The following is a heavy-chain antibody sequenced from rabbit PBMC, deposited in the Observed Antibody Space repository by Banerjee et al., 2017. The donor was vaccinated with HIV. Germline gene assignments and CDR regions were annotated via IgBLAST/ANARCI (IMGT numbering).Heavy chain of an antibody. V-gene: IGHV1S40*01. J-gene: IGHJ6*01. Sequence: QSLEESGGDLVKPGASLTLTCTASGFSFSSSDYMCWVRQAPGKGLEWIGIIYVAKGSTDYASWVNGRFTISSDNAQSTVDLKMTSLTAADTATYFCARAIVPWLGLTRLDLRGPGTLVTVS. CDR1: GFSFSSSDY. CDR3: ARAIVPWLGLTRLDL. CDR2: IYVAKGST. D-gene: IGHD4-1*01.